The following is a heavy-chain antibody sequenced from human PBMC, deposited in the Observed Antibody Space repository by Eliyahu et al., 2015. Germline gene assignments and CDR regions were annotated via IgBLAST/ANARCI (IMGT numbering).Heavy chain of an antibody. CDR3: AKDGSPYDYGDYYFDS. CDR1: GFTFXTSA. CDR2: ISGSGFST. D-gene: IGHD4-17*01. V-gene: IGHV3-23*01. J-gene: IGHJ4*02. Sequence: EVEVLESGGGLVQPGGSLRLSCAASGFTFXTSAMXWVRQAPGKGLEWVSSISGSGFSTYYADSVKGRFTISRDNSKNTLYLQMTSLRADDTAVYYCAKDGSPYDYGDYYFDSWGQGTLVTVSS.